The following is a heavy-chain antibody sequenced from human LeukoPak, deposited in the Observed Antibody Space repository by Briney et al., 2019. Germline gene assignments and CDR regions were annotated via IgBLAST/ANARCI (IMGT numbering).Heavy chain of an antibody. CDR1: GYTFTSYG. Sequence: GASVKVSCKASGYTFTSYGISWVRQAPGQGLEWMGWISAYNGNTNYAQKLQGRVTMTTDTSTGTAYMELRSLRSDDTAVYYCARGEIVVVPAPYGMDVWGQGTTVTVSS. J-gene: IGHJ6*02. V-gene: IGHV1-18*01. CDR3: ARGEIVVVPAPYGMDV. D-gene: IGHD2-2*01. CDR2: ISAYNGNT.